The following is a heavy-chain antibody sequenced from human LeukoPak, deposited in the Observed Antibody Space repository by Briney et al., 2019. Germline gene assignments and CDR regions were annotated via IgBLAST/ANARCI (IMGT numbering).Heavy chain of an antibody. CDR1: GGSISRGGYS. CDR3: ARGGSDTTGDFDY. J-gene: IGHJ4*02. V-gene: IGHV4-30-2*01. D-gene: IGHD1-1*01. CDR2: IYHSGST. Sequence: SETLSLTCAVSGGSISRGGYSWSWIRQPPGKGLEWIGYIYHSGSTYYNPSLKSRVTISVDRSKNQFSLKLSSVTAADTAVYYCARGGSDTTGDFDYWGQGTLVTVSS.